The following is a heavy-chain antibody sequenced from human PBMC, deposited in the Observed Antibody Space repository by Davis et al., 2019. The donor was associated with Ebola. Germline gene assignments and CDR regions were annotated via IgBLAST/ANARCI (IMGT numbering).Heavy chain of an antibody. CDR1: GGSFSGSY. CDR3: ARDYYDSSGYYLGGY. CDR2: INHSGST. J-gene: IGHJ4*02. Sequence: SETLSLTCAFYGGSFSGSYWSWIRQPPGKGLEWIGEINHSGSTNHNPSLKSRVTISVDTSKNQFSLKLSSVTAADTAVYYCARDYYDSSGYYLGGYWGQGTLVTVSS. V-gene: IGHV4-34*01. D-gene: IGHD3-22*01.